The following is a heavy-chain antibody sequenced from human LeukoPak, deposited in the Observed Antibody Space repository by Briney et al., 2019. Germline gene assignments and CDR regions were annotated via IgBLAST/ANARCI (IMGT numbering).Heavy chain of an antibody. V-gene: IGHV5-51*01. J-gene: IGHJ5*02. CDR1: GYSFTSYW. CDR3: ARSFLGYCSSTGCYEVWFDP. CDR2: IYPCDSDT. D-gene: IGHD2-2*01. Sequence: GESLKISFKGSGYSFTSYWIGWVRQMPGKGLEWMGIIYPCDSDTRYSPSFQGQVTISADKSISTAYLQWSSLKASDTAMYYCARSFLGYCSSTGCYEVWFDPWGQGTLVTVSS.